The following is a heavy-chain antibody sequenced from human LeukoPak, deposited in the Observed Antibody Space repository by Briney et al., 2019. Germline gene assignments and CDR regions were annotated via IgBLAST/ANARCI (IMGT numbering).Heavy chain of an antibody. V-gene: IGHV3-23*01. CDR3: ARRAFGSGTYFDY. Sequence: PGGSLRLSCAASGFTFSSYAMSWVRQAPGKGLEWVSGIGGGRGITHCADSVKGRFTISRDDSQNTLYLQMDSLRDEDTAIYYCARRAFGSGTYFDYWGQGTLVTVSS. D-gene: IGHD3-10*01. CDR1: GFTFSSYA. CDR2: IGGGRGIT. J-gene: IGHJ4*02.